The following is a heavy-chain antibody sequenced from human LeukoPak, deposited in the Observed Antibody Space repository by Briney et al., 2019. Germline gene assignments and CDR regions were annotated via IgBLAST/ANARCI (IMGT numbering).Heavy chain of an antibody. D-gene: IGHD4-17*01. CDR3: ARDPDYGDPY. Sequence: GGSLRLSCTVSGFTLTDHYMSWFRQSPGRGLEWISWITSSGNTRDYADSVKGRFTISRDNTKNSVYLQMTSLRPDDTAVCYCARDPDYGDPYWGQGTLVTVSS. CDR2: ITSSGNTR. J-gene: IGHJ4*02. CDR1: GFTLTDHY. V-gene: IGHV3-11*01.